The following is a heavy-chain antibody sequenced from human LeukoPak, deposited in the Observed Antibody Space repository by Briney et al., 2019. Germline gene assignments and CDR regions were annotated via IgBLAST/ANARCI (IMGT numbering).Heavy chain of an antibody. Sequence: GGSLRLSCAAPGFTFSSYSMNWVRQAPGKGLEWVSSISSSSSYIYYADSVKGRFTISRDNAKNSLYLQMNNLRAEDTAVYYCATLMTTVTGRDYWGQGTLVTVSS. V-gene: IGHV3-21*01. CDR1: GFTFSSYS. CDR3: ATLMTTVTGRDY. D-gene: IGHD4-17*01. CDR2: ISSSSSYI. J-gene: IGHJ4*02.